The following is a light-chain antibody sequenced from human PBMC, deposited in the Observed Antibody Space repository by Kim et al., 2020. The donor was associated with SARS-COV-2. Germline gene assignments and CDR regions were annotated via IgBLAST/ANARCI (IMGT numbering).Light chain of an antibody. CDR1: QSVSTW. CDR2: DAS. CDR3: QQSGT. V-gene: IGKV1-5*01. J-gene: IGKJ1*01. Sequence: STRSAFVGDRVTITCRASQSVSTWLAWYQQKPGKAPKLLIYDASSLQSGVPSRFSGSGSGTEFTLTISSLQPDDFATYYCQQSGTFGQGTKVEIK.